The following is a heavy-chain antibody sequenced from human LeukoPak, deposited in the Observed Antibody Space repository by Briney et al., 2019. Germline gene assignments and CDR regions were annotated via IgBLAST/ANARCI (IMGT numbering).Heavy chain of an antibody. Sequence: ASVKVSYKASGYTFTGYYMHWVRQAPGKGLEWMGWINPNSGGTNYAQKFQGRVTMTRDTSISTAYMELSRLRSDDTAVYYCARDIVVVPAARDYWGQGTLVTVSS. V-gene: IGHV1-2*02. D-gene: IGHD2-2*01. CDR3: ARDIVVVPAARDY. CDR2: INPNSGGT. J-gene: IGHJ4*02. CDR1: GYTFTGYY.